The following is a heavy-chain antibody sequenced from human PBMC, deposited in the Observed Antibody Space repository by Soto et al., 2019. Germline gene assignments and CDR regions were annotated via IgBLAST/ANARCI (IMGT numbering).Heavy chain of an antibody. CDR3: ARVPPFYDFLTVYPRGGDFDY. V-gene: IGHV1-18*01. Sequence: GASVKVSCKASGYTFTSYGISWVRQAPGQGLEWMGWISAYNGNTNYAQKLQGRVTMTTDTSTSTAYMELRSLRSDDTAVYYCARVPPFYDFLTVYPRGGDFDYWGQGTLVTVSS. CDR1: GYTFTSYG. CDR2: ISAYNGNT. J-gene: IGHJ4*02. D-gene: IGHD3-9*01.